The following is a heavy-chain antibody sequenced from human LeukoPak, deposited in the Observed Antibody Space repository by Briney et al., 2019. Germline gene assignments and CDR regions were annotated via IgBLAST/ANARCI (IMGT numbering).Heavy chain of an antibody. CDR3: AKEGITGTTAY. J-gene: IGHJ4*02. CDR1: GFTFSSCA. CDR2: ISGSGGST. D-gene: IGHD1-20*01. V-gene: IGHV3-23*01. Sequence: GGSLRLSSAASGFTFSSCAMSWVRQAPGKGLEWVSVISGSGGSTDYADSVKGRFTISRDNSKNTLYLQMNSLRAEDTAVYYCAKEGITGTTAYWGQGTLVTVSS.